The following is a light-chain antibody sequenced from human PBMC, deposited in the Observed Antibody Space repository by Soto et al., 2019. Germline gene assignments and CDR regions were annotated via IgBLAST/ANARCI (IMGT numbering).Light chain of an antibody. V-gene: IGKV3-20*01. CDR1: QAVDSKY. J-gene: IGKJ5*01. CDR2: GVS. Sequence: IVLTQSPGTLSLSPGATATLSCRASQAVDSKYLAWYQQNPGQAPRLIMFGVSGRATGVPARFSGGVSGTYFPLTIMSLAPEDFAVYYCPLYGISVPVTFGQGTRLQI. CDR3: PLYGISVPVT.